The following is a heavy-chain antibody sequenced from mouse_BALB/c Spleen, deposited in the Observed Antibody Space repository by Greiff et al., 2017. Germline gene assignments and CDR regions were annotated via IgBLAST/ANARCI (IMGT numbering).Heavy chain of an antibody. D-gene: IGHD1-1*01. V-gene: IGHV1-54*03. J-gene: IGHJ2*01. Sequence: VQVVESGAELVRPGTSVKVSCKASGYAFTNYLIEWVKQRPGQGLEWIGVINPGSGGTNYNEKFKGKATLTADKSSSTAYMQLSSLTSDDSAVYFCARRGTVVYFDYWGQGTTLTVSS. CDR2: INPGSGGT. CDR1: GYAFTNYL. CDR3: ARRGTVVYFDY.